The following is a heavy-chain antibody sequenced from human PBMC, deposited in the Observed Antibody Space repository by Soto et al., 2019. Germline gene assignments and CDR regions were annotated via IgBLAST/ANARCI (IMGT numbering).Heavy chain of an antibody. CDR2: IIPILGIA. Sequence: GASVKVSCKASGYTFTSYGISWVRQAPGQGLEWMGRIIPILGIANYAQKFQGRVTITADKSTSTAYMELSSLRSEDTAVYYCASTIFGVGEGYYFDYWGQGTLVTVSS. V-gene: IGHV1-69*04. J-gene: IGHJ4*02. CDR1: GYTFTSYG. CDR3: ASTIFGVGEGYYFDY. D-gene: IGHD3-3*01.